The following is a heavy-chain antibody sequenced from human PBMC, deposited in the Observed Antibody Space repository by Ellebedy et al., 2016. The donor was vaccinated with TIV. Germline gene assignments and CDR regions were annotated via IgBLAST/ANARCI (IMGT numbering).Heavy chain of an antibody. CDR3: ARDPVGVGPAFDV. CDR2: ITESGGNT. CDR1: GLTFSSHA. V-gene: IGHV3-23*01. D-gene: IGHD4-23*01. J-gene: IGHJ3*01. Sequence: PGGSLRLSCAASGLTFSSHAMSWVRQAPGKGLEWVSSITESGGNTYYADSVKGRFTISRDNSKDTLFLQMNSLRAEDTAINVCARDPVGVGPAFDVWGQGTMVTVSS.